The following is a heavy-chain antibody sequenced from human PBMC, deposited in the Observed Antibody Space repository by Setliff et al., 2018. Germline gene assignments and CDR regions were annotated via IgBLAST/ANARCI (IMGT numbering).Heavy chain of an antibody. V-gene: IGHV4-39*01. J-gene: IGHJ4*02. Sequence: PSETLSLTCTVSGGSISSSSYYRGWIRQPPGKGLEWIGSIYYSGSTYYNPSLKSRVTISVDTSKNQFSLKLSSVTAADTAVYYCAGLYYYGSGSYPAPIDYWGQGTLVTVSS. CDR2: IYYSGST. CDR3: AGLYYYGSGSYPAPIDY. CDR1: GGSISSSSYY. D-gene: IGHD3-10*01.